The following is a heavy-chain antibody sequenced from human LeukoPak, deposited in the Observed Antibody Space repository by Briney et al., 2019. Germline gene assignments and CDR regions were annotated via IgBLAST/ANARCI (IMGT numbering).Heavy chain of an antibody. D-gene: IGHD2/OR15-2a*01. CDR2: IIPILGIA. J-gene: IGHJ5*02. CDR3: AGDLEARPLLGSPENRFDP. V-gene: IGHV1-69*04. Sequence: SVKVSCQASGGTFSIYAISWVRQAPGQGLEWMGRIIPILGIANYAQKFQGRVTMTTDTSTSTAYMELRSLRSDDTAVYYCAGDLEARPLLGSPENRFDPWGQGTLVTVSS. CDR1: GGTFSIYA.